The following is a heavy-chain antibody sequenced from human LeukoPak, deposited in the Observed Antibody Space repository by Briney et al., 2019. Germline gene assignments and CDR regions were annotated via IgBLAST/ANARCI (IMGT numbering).Heavy chain of an antibody. CDR3: APTAEAYTSWWKV. J-gene: IGHJ4*02. Sequence: ASLTVSCKASGYKFTDDYMHWVRQAPGQGLEFMRWINPDSGFTNYAQKFKGRVTMTRDTSISTAYLEVRSLTSDDTAVYYCAPTAEAYTSWWKVWGQGTLVTVSS. CDR2: INPDSGFT. V-gene: IGHV1-2*02. D-gene: IGHD3-16*01. CDR1: GYKFTDDY.